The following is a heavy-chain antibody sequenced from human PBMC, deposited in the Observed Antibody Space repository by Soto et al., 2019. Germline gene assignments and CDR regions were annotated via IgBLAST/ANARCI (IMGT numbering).Heavy chain of an antibody. CDR1: EFTFSSSA. CDR3: AKDDNTNDWGRKINY. D-gene: IGHD7-27*01. Sequence: EVQLLESGGGLVQPGGSLSLSCAASEFTFSSSAMSWVRQAPGKGLEWVSAISGSGGTSYYADSVKGRFTIYRANSTNTLDLQMNRLSAADTALYYCAKDDNTNDWGRKINYWGQGTLVTVSS. CDR2: ISGSGGTS. J-gene: IGHJ4*02. V-gene: IGHV3-23*01.